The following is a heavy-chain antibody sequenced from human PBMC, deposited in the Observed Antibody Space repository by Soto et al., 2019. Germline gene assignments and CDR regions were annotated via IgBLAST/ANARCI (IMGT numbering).Heavy chain of an antibody. CDR2: ISASGGTT. CDR1: GFTFSSYA. CDR3: AKAMSSSWYHFDY. V-gene: IGHV3-23*01. D-gene: IGHD6-13*01. Sequence: VGSLRLSCAGSGFTFSSYAMSWVRRAPGKGLEWVSAISASGGTTYYADSVRGRFTISRDNSKNTLYLQMNSLRAEDTAMYYCAKAMSSSWYHFDYWGQGTLVTVSS. J-gene: IGHJ4*02.